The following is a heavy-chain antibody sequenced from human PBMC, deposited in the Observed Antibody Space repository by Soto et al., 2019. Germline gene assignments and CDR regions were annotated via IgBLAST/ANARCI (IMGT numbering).Heavy chain of an antibody. D-gene: IGHD7-27*01. CDR3: ARDGVSGDYARRYGMDV. V-gene: IGHV3-11*01. Sequence: PGGSLRLSCAASGFTFSDYYMSWIRQAPGKGMEWVSYISSSGSTIYYADSVKGRFTISRDNAKNSLYLQMNSLRAEDTAVYYCARDGVSGDYARRYGMDVWGQGTTVTVSS. CDR2: ISSSGSTI. CDR1: GFTFSDYY. J-gene: IGHJ6*02.